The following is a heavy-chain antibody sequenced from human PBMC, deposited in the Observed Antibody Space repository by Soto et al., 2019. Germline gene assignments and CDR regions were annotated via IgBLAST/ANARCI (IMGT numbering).Heavy chain of an antibody. D-gene: IGHD2-15*01. V-gene: IGHV5-51*01. CDR1: GYSFTKYS. Sequence: CKGSGYSFTKYSSVSVRQIPVICLEWMGIIYPGDSDIRYSPSFQGQVTISADKSISTAYLQWSSLKASDTAMYYCAARHCSGGSCYHFYFDDWGKGALVTVSS. CDR2: IYPGDSDI. CDR3: AARHCSGGSCYHFYFDD. J-gene: IGHJ4*02.